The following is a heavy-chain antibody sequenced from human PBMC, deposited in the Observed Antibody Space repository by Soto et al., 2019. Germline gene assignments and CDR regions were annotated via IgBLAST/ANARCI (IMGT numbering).Heavy chain of an antibody. CDR2: ISSSSSYI. V-gene: IGHV3-21*01. CDR1: GFTFSSYS. J-gene: IGHJ4*02. Sequence: GGSLRLSCAASGFTFSSYSMNWVRQAPGKGLEWVSSISSSSSYIYYADSVKGRFTISRDNAKNSLYLQMNSLRAEDTAVYYCARDVKSMAPDHWGQGTLVTVSS. D-gene: IGHD3-10*01. CDR3: ARDVKSMAPDH.